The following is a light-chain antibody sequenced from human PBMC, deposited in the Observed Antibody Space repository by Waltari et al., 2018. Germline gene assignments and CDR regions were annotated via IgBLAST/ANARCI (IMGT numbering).Light chain of an antibody. J-gene: IGKJ1*01. V-gene: IGKV3D-15*01. CDR1: QSVGTN. Sequence: EIVLMQSLATLSVSPGDRVTLSCRASQSVGTNLAWYQHSPGRAPRLLVYRASTRASYIPARFSASGSGTEFTLSISTLQSEDSAVFYCQQYNDWPRTFGQGTKVEIK. CDR3: QQYNDWPRT. CDR2: RAS.